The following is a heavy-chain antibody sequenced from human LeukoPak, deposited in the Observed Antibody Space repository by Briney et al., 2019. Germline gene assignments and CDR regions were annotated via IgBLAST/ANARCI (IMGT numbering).Heavy chain of an antibody. Sequence: GGSLRLSCAASGFAFSSYAMHWVRQAPGKGLEWVAVISYDGSNKYYADSVKGRFTISRGNSKSTLYLQMSSLRAEDTAVYYCARGLDSVTWGPFDIWGQGTVVTVSS. CDR2: ISYDGSNK. V-gene: IGHV3-30-3*01. J-gene: IGHJ3*02. CDR1: GFAFSSYA. D-gene: IGHD2-2*03. CDR3: ARGLDSVTWGPFDI.